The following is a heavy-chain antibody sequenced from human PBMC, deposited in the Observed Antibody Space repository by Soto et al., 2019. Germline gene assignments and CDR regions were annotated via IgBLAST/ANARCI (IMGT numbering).Heavy chain of an antibody. D-gene: IGHD5-12*01. V-gene: IGHV1-69*01. CDR2: IMPIFGTA. Sequence: VQLVQSWAEVKKPGSSVKVSCKASGGTFSSYDISWVRQAPGQGLEWMGGIMPIFGTANYVQKFQGRVTITADESTRTDYMELSSLRSEDTAVYYCAREWVDSGYDRELDYWGQGTLVTVSS. CDR1: GGTFSSYD. CDR3: AREWVDSGYDRELDY. J-gene: IGHJ4*02.